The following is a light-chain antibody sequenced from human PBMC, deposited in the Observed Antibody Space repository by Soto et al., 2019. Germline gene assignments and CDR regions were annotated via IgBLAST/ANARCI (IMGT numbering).Light chain of an antibody. CDR3: SSYTSSSTPYV. CDR1: SSDVGSYNY. Sequence: QSALTQPASVSGSPGQSVTISCTGTSSDVGSYNYVSWYQQHPGNAPILMIYDVINRPSGVSNRFAGSNSGITSSLTISWLQADDDADYYCSSYTSSSTPYVFGPGTKLTVL. V-gene: IGLV2-14*01. J-gene: IGLJ1*01. CDR2: DVI.